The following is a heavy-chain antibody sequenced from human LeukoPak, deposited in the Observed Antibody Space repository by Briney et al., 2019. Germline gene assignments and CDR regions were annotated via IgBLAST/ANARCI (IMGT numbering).Heavy chain of an antibody. D-gene: IGHD3-16*01. V-gene: IGHV3-66*01. CDR1: GFTVSSNY. J-gene: IGHJ5*02. CDR3: ARDRGDYVWGRKYNWFDP. CDR2: IYSGGST. Sequence: GGSLRLSCAASGFTVSSNYMSWVRQAPGKGLEWVSVIYSGGSTYYADSVKGRFTISRDNSKNTLYLQMNSLRAEDTAVYYCARDRGDYVWGRKYNWFDPWGQGTLVTVSS.